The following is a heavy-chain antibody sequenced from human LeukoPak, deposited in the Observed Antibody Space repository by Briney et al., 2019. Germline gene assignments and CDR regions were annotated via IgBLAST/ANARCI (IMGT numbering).Heavy chain of an antibody. J-gene: IGHJ6*02. CDR3: ARLSGHCSGATCYGHYAMDV. CDR2: IHYSGST. Sequence: PSETLSLTCTVSGGSISSGNYKWGWLPQPPGKGREWIGSIHYSGSTHYNPSLKSRVTICVDSSKKQFSLNPSSVTAADTALYDCARLSGHCSGATCYGHYAMDVWGQGTTVSVSS. V-gene: IGHV4-39*01. D-gene: IGHD2-15*01. CDR1: GGSISSGNYK.